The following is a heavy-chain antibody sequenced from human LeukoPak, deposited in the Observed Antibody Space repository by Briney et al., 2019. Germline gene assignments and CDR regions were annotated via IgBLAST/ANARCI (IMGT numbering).Heavy chain of an antibody. V-gene: IGHV4-30-4*01. Sequence: PSETLSLTCTVSGGSISSGDYYWSWIRQPPGKGLEWIGYIYYSGSTYYNPSLKSRVTISVDTSKNQFSLKLSSVTAADTAVYYCASRLWFGELSDAFDIWGQGTMVTVSS. CDR2: IYYSGST. CDR3: ASRLWFGELSDAFDI. D-gene: IGHD3-10*01. CDR1: GGSISSGDYY. J-gene: IGHJ3*02.